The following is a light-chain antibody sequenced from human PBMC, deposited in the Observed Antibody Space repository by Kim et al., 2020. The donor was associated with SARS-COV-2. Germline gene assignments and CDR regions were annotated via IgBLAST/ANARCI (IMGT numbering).Light chain of an antibody. Sequence: SSELTQDPAVSVALGQTVRITCQGDSLRSYHASWYQQKPGQAPILVIYGKHNRPSGIPDRFSGSSSGNTASLTVTGAQAEDEADYYCNSRDSSGDHVVFGGGTQLTVL. CDR3: NSRDSSGDHVV. V-gene: IGLV3-19*01. CDR1: SLRSYH. CDR2: GKH. J-gene: IGLJ2*01.